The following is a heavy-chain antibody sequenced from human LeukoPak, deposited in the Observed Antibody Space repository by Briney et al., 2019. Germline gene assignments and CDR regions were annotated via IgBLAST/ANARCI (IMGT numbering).Heavy chain of an antibody. V-gene: IGHV4-34*01. CDR3: ARGSTMIVVVITPYNWFDP. CDR2: INHSGST. D-gene: IGHD3-22*01. J-gene: IGHJ5*02. CDR1: GGSFSGYY. Sequence: SETLSLTCAVYGGSFSGYYWSWIRQPPGKGLEWIGEINHSGSTNYNPSLKSRVTISVDTSKNQFSLKLSSLTAADTAVYYCARGSTMIVVVITPYNWFDPWGQGTLVTVSS.